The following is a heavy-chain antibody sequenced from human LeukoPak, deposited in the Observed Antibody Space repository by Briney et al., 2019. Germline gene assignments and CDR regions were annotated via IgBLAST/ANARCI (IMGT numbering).Heavy chain of an antibody. CDR1: GYXFTSYY. CDR2: INPSGGST. J-gene: IGHJ4*02. V-gene: IGHV1-46*01. CDR3: AREENCGGDCNKFDY. Sequence: ASVKVSCKASGYXFTSYYIHWVRQAPGQGHEWLGLINPSGGSTSYAQKFQGRVTMTRDTSTSTVYMELSSLRSEDTAVYYCAREENCGGDCNKFDYWGQGTLVTVSS. D-gene: IGHD2-21*02.